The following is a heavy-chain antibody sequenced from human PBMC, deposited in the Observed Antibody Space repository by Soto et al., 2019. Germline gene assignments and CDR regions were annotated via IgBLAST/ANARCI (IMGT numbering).Heavy chain of an antibody. D-gene: IGHD2-2*01. CDR3: AKRVSNGDIVVVPAAMPVPWFDP. J-gene: IGHJ5*02. CDR1: GFTFSSYA. CDR2: ISGSGGST. Sequence: GGSLRLSCAASGFTFSSYAMSWVRQAPGKGLEWVSAISGSGGSTYYADSVKGRFTISRDNSKNTLYLQMNSLRAEDTAVYYCAKRVSNGDIVVVPAAMPVPWFDPWGQGTMVTVSS. V-gene: IGHV3-23*01.